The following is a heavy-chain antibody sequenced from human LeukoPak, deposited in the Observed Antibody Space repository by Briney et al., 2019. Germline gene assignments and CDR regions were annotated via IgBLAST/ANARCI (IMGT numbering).Heavy chain of an antibody. V-gene: IGHV3-48*04. CDR1: GFTFSSYS. CDR2: ISGRSSII. D-gene: IGHD1-26*01. Sequence: PGGSLRLSCAASGFTFSSYSMSWVRQAPGKGPGWVSYISGRSSIIYYADSVKGRFTISRDNAKNSLYLQMTGLRAEDTAVYYCARDQSGHIAGGTDAFEIWGQGTMVTVSS. CDR3: ARDQSGHIAGGTDAFEI. J-gene: IGHJ3*02.